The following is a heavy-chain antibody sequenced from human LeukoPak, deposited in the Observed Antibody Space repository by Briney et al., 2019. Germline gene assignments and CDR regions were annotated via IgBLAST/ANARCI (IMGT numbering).Heavy chain of an antibody. D-gene: IGHD3-3*01. J-gene: IGHJ4*02. CDR2: FGGSGGTI. CDR3: ARGEIALPYDFWSGSLDY. Sequence: GGSLRLSCAASGFTFSGYAMSWVRQAPGKGLEWVSHFGGSGGTIYYADSVKGRFTISRDNSKNTLYLQMNSLRAEDTAVYYCARGEIALPYDFWSGSLDYWGQGTLVTVSS. CDR1: GFTFSGYA. V-gene: IGHV3-23*01.